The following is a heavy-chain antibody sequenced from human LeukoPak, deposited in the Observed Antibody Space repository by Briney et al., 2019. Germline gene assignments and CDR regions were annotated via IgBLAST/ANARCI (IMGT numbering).Heavy chain of an antibody. V-gene: IGHV3-21*01. CDR2: ISSSSSYI. Sequence: GGSLRLSCAASGFIFSSYWMHWVRQAPGKGLEWVSSISSSSSYIYYADSVKGRFTISRDNAKNSLYLQMNSLRAEDTAVYYCARGPTYYYDSSGYYYDYWGQGTLVTVSS. CDR1: GFIFSSYW. CDR3: ARGPTYYYDSSGYYYDY. D-gene: IGHD3-22*01. J-gene: IGHJ4*02.